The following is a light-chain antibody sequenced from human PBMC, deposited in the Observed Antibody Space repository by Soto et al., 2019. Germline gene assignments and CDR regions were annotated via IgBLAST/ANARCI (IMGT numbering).Light chain of an antibody. V-gene: IGKV3-15*01. CDR3: QQYNNWPLT. CDR1: QSFSTN. Sequence: EIVMTQSPATLSVSPGERATLSCRASQSFSTNLAWYQQKPGQAPRLLIYSVSTRATGIPARFSGSGSGTELTLTISSLQSEDFAVYYCQQYNNWPLTFGGGTKVEIK. CDR2: SVS. J-gene: IGKJ4*01.